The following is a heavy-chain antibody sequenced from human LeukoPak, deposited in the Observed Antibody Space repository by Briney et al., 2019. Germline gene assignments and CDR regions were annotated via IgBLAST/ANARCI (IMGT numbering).Heavy chain of an antibody. CDR2: IYTSGST. J-gene: IGHJ6*03. CDR3: ARGESSSSPLYYYYYYMDV. V-gene: IGHV4-61*02. D-gene: IGHD6-6*01. CDR1: GGSISSGSYY. Sequence: ASQTLSLTCTVSGGSISSGSYYWSWIRQPAGKGLEWIRRIYTSGSTNYNPSLKSRVTISADTSQNQFSLNLSSVTAADTAVYYCARGESSSSPLYYYYYYMDVWGKGTTVTVSS.